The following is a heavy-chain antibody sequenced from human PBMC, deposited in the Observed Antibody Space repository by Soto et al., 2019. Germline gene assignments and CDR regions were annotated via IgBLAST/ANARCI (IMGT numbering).Heavy chain of an antibody. CDR2: IIPIFGTA. J-gene: IGHJ4*02. D-gene: IGHD5-18*01. Sequence: SVTVSCQASGGTFSSYAIIWVRQAPGQGLEWMGGIIPIFGTANYAQKFQGRVTITADESTSTAYMELSSLRSEDTAVDYCARSPLPLDKAMAGYPDYWGQGTLVTVSS. V-gene: IGHV1-69*13. CDR3: ARSPLPLDKAMAGYPDY. CDR1: GGTFSSYA.